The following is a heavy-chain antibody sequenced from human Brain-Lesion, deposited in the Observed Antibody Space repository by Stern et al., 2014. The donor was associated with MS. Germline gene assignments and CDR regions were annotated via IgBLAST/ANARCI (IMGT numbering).Heavy chain of an antibody. CDR1: GYSITSAAFS. J-gene: IGHJ5*02. Sequence: QLQLQESGSGLEKPSQTLSLTCSVSGYSITSAAFSWTWIRQAPGKGLEWMGYMYYGGSPPDNQSLRRRVNISVDKSQKQVPLTLNSVTAADTAVYYCARGRSRVHPPLDPWGQGTLVTVSS. CDR3: ARGRSRVHPPLDP. V-gene: IGHV4-30-2*01. D-gene: IGHD2-2*01. CDR2: MYYGGSP.